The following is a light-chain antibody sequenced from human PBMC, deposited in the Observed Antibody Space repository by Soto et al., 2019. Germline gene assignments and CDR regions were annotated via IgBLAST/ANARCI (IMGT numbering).Light chain of an antibody. V-gene: IGKV1-39*01. J-gene: IGKJ1*01. CDR3: QQSYNTPPWT. CDR2: TAS. CDR1: QPIATY. Sequence: DIQMTQSPSSLSASVGDRVTITCRASQPIATYLSWFQQKPGKAPKLLIYTASNLQSGVPSRFXGSGSGTEFTLTISSLHPEDFATYYCQQSYNTPPWTFGQGTKVEIK.